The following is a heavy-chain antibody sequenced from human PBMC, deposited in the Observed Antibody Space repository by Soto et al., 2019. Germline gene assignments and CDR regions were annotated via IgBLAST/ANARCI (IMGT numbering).Heavy chain of an antibody. J-gene: IGHJ4*02. CDR1: GGSISSGDYS. V-gene: IGHV4-30-2*06. Sequence: QLQLQESGSGLVKPSRTLSLTCIVSGGSISSGDYSWNWIRQSPGKGLQWIGYISPSGTTYYNPSLKSRVTISLDRSKNHFSLTLSSVTAADTGVYYCARSTALVRQYFDSWGQGTLVTVSS. CDR2: ISPSGTT. CDR3: ARSTALVRQYFDS. D-gene: IGHD5-18*01.